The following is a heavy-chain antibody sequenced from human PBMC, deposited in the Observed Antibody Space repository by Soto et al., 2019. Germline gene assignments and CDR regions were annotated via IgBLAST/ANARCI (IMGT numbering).Heavy chain of an antibody. CDR3: ARAVILADPGPSGFSFEP. J-gene: IGHJ5*02. CDR2: IYYSGST. D-gene: IGHD6-13*01. CDR1: GGSISSYY. Sequence: SETLSLTCTVSGGSISSYYWSWIRQPPGKGLEWIGYIYYSGSTNYNPSLKSRVTISVDTSKNQFSLKLSSVTAADTAVYYCARAVILADPGPSGFSFEPWGQGTLVTAPQ. V-gene: IGHV4-59*01.